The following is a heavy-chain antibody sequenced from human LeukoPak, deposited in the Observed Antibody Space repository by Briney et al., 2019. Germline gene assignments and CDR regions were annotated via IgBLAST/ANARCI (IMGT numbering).Heavy chain of an antibody. CDR1: GYTFTGYY. CDR3: AREIYYYDSSGQTRDAFDI. CDR2: INPNSGGT. D-gene: IGHD3-22*01. J-gene: IGHJ3*02. V-gene: IGHV1-2*02. Sequence: ASVKVSCKASGYTFTGYYMHWVRQAPGQGLEWMGWINPNSGGTNYAQKFQGRVTTTRDTSISTAYMELSRLRSDDTAVYYCAREIYYYDSSGQTRDAFDIWGQGTMVTVSS.